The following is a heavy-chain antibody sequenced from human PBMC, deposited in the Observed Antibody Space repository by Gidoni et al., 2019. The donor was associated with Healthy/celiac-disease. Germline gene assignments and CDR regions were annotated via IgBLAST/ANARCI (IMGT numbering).Heavy chain of an antibody. CDR1: GFTFRSYD. CDR2: IGTAGDT. J-gene: IGHJ6*02. V-gene: IGHV3-13*01. D-gene: IGHD3-9*01. CDR3: ARGMGRYFDWSDYGMDV. Sequence: EVQLVESGGGLVQPGGSLRLSCAASGFTFRSYDMHWVRQATGKGLEWVSAIGTAGDTYYPGSVKGRFTISRENAKNSLYLQMNSLRAGDTAVYYCARGMGRYFDWSDYGMDVWGQGTTVTVSS.